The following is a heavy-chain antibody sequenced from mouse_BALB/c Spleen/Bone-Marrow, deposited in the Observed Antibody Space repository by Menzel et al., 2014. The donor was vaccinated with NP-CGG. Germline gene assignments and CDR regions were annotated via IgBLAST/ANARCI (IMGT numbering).Heavy chain of an antibody. V-gene: IGHV1S81*02. Sequence: LEESGAELVKPGASVKLSCKASGYTFTSYWMHWVKQRPGQGLEWIGEINPSNGRTNYNEKFKSKATLTVDKSSSTAYMQLSSLTPEDSAVYYCARGTFDYWGQGTTLTVSS. J-gene: IGHJ2*01. CDR1: GYTFTSYW. CDR2: INPSNGRT. CDR3: ARGTFDY.